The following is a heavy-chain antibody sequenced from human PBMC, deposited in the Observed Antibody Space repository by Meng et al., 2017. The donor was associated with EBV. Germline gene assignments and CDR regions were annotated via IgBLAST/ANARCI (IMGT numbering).Heavy chain of an antibody. CDR1: GYTFTGYY. CDR2: INPNSGGT. Sequence: QVQLVHAWAEVKKPGASVKVSCKASGYTFTGYYMHWVRQAPGQGLEWMGRINPNSGGTNYAQKFQGRVTMTRDTSISTAYMELSRLRSDDTAVYYCARVGIAVAGTGDYWGQGTLVTVSS. D-gene: IGHD6-19*01. CDR3: ARVGIAVAGTGDY. V-gene: IGHV1-2*06. J-gene: IGHJ4*01.